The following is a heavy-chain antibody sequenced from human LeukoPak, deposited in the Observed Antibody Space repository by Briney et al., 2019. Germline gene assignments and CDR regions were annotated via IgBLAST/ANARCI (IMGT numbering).Heavy chain of an antibody. D-gene: IGHD6-13*01. Sequence: GGSLRLSCAASGFTFSSYWTHWVRQAPGKGLVWVSRINSDGSTTSYADSVKGRFTISRDNAKNTLYLQMNSLRAEDTAVYYCARVYSSTIRYFDYWGQGTLVTVSS. J-gene: IGHJ4*02. CDR2: INSDGSTT. CDR1: GFTFSSYW. CDR3: ARVYSSTIRYFDY. V-gene: IGHV3-74*01.